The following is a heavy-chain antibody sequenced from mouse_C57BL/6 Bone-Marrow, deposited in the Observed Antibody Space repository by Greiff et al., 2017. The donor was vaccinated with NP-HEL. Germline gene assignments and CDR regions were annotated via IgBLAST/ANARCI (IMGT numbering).Heavy chain of an antibody. J-gene: IGHJ2*01. CDR3: ARKAYYDGYPDY. V-gene: IGHV1-52*01. D-gene: IGHD2-3*01. CDR1: GYTFTSYW. Sequence: VQLQQPGAELVRPGSSVKLSCKASGYTFTSYWMHWVKQRPIQGLEWIGNIDPSDSETHYNQKFKDKATLTVDKSSSTAYMQLSSLTSEDSAVYYCARKAYYDGYPDYWGQGTTLTVSS. CDR2: IDPSDSET.